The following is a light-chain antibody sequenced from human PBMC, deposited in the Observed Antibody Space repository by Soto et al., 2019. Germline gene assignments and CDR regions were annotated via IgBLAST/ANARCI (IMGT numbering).Light chain of an antibody. CDR3: LQHNTYPRA. CDR2: AAF. J-gene: IGKJ2*01. V-gene: IGKV1-17*01. Sequence: DIQMTQSPSSLSASVGDRVTITCRASQGIRNDLGWYLQKPGKAPKRLIYAAFSLQSGVSSRFSGSSSGTASTLTTTRLQPEDGAPYYCLQHNTYPRALGQGTKLEL. CDR1: QGIRND.